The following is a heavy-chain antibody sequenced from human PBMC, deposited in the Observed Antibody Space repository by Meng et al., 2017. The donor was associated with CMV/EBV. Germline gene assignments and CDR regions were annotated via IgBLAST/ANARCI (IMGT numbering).Heavy chain of an antibody. CDR2: ISAYNGNT. CDR3: ARGGRYYYDSSGYCDY. V-gene: IGHV1-18*01. Sequence: QFQLGQSGAEVNKPRASVKVSCKASGYTFTSYGISWVRQAPGQGLEWMGWISAYNGNTNYAQKLQGRVTMTTDTSTSTAYMELRSLRSDDTAVYYCARGGRYYYDSSGYCDYWGQGTLVTVSS. D-gene: IGHD3-22*01. CDR1: GYTFTSYG. J-gene: IGHJ4*02.